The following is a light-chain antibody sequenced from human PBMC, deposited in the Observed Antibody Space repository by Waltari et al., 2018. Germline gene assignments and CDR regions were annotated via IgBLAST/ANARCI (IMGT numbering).Light chain of an antibody. Sequence: DIQMTQSPSSLSASVGDRVTITCRASQNIRSYLNWYQQKERNAPKPLIYAAASLQSGVPSRFSGSGSGTEFTLIITNLQPEDFATYFCQQTNTFPPFTFGPGTKVDIK. J-gene: IGKJ3*01. V-gene: IGKV1-39*01. CDR3: QQTNTFPPFT. CDR2: AAA. CDR1: QNIRSY.